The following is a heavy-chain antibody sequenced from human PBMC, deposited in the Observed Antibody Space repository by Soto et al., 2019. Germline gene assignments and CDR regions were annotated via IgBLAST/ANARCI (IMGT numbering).Heavy chain of an antibody. Sequence: QVQLVQSGAEVKKPGSSVKVSCKASGGTFSSYAISWVRQAPGQGLEWMGGIIPIFGTANYAQKFQGRVTITAGEPTSTAYMELSSLRSEDTAVYYCARARAIFGVVISGFDYWGQGTLVTVSS. V-gene: IGHV1-69*01. D-gene: IGHD3-3*01. CDR1: GGTFSSYA. CDR2: IIPIFGTA. CDR3: ARARAIFGVVISGFDY. J-gene: IGHJ4*02.